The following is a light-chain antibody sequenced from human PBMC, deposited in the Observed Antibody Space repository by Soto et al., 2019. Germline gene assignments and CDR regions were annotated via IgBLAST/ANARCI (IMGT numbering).Light chain of an antibody. V-gene: IGKV3-11*01. CDR1: QPVTNY. J-gene: IGKJ5*01. CDR3: QQRSNWPSIT. CDR2: DAS. Sequence: EIVLTQSPATLSLSPGERATLSCRASQPVTNYLTWYQHKPGQAPRLLIFDASNRATGIPARFSGSGSGTAFTLTISSLEPEDFAVYYCQQRSNWPSITFGQGTRLEIK.